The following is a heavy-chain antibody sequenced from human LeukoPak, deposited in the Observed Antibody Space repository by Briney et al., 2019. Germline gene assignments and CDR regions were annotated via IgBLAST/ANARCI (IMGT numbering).Heavy chain of an antibody. CDR1: GGTFSSYA. CDR3: ARAQLERPYGDWFDP. J-gene: IGHJ5*02. CDR2: IIPIFGTA. V-gene: IGHV1-69*05. D-gene: IGHD1-1*01. Sequence: SVKVSCKASGGTFSSYAISWVRQAPGQGREWMGRIIPIFGTANYAQKFQGRVTITTDGSTSTAYMELSSLRSEDTAVYYCARAQLERPYGDWFDPWGQGTLVTVSS.